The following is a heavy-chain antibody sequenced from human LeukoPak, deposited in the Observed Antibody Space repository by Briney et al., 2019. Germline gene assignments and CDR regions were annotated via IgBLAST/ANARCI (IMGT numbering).Heavy chain of an antibody. CDR1: GGTFSSYA. CDR2: IIPIFGTA. V-gene: IGHV1-69*05. D-gene: IGHD3-22*01. CDR3: ARGRHYYDSSGYDAFDI. Sequence: SVKVSCKASGGTFSSYAISWVRQAPGQGLEWMGGIIPIFGTANYAQKFQGRVTITTDESTSTAYMELSSLRSEGTAVYYCARGRHYYDSSGYDAFDIWGQGTMVTVSS. J-gene: IGHJ3*02.